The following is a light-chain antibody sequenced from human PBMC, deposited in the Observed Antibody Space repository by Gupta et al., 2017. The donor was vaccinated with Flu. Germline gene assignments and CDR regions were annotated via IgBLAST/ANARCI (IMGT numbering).Light chain of an antibody. J-gene: IGLJ3*02. CDR3: FPADSSRSDGG. V-gene: IGLV1-51*02. CDR1: TSKIGGNY. Sequence: KGTISCSGTTSKIGGNYVSWYQQAPRTAPNLLIYDDDMRGSGIPARFSASKYATSATLRTTGLQTGEEADYYWFPADSSRSDGGFGGGTKLTVL. CDR2: DDD.